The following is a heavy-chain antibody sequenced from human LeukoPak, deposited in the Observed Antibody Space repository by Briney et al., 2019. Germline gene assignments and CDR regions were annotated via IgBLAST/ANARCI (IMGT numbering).Heavy chain of an antibody. CDR2: ISAYNGNT. Sequence: ASVTVSCKASGYTFTSYGISWVRQAPGQGLEWMGWISAYNGNTNYAQKLQGRVTMTTDTSTSTAYMELRSLRSDDTAVYYCARVPYYDSSGYYGDYWGQGTLVTVSS. V-gene: IGHV1-18*01. J-gene: IGHJ4*02. D-gene: IGHD3-22*01. CDR3: ARVPYYDSSGYYGDY. CDR1: GYTFTSYG.